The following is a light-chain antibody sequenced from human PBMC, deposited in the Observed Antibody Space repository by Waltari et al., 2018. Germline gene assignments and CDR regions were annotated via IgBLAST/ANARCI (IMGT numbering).Light chain of an antibody. CDR2: VGSGGIAG. CDR3: GADHGSGSNFLVV. J-gene: IGLJ2*01. Sequence: QPVLTQPPSASASLGASVTLTCTLSSGYSNYKVDWYQQRPGKGPRFVMRVGSGGIAGSNGDGIPDRFAVLGSGLNRYLTIKNIQEEDESDYHCGADHGSGSNFLVVFGGGTKLTVL. CDR1: SGYSNYK. V-gene: IGLV9-49*01.